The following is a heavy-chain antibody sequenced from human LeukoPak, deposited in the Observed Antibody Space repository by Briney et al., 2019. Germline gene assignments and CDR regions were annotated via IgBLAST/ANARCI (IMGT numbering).Heavy chain of an antibody. CDR1: GGSISSSSYY. Sequence: KPSETLSLTRTVSGGSISSSSYYWGWIRQPPGKGLEWIGSIYYSGSTYYNPSLKSRVTISVDTSKNQFSLKLSSVTAADTAVYYCARVDFSGDYAAFDIWGQGTMVTVSS. J-gene: IGHJ3*02. D-gene: IGHD4-17*01. CDR2: IYYSGST. CDR3: ARVDFSGDYAAFDI. V-gene: IGHV4-39*07.